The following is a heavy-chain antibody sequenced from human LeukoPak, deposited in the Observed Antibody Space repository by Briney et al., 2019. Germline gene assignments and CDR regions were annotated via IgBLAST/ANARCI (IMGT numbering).Heavy chain of an antibody. CDR1: GYTFNDYY. V-gene: IGHV1-2*02. CDR2: INPNSGET. J-gene: IGHJ4*02. Sequence: ASVRVSCKASGYTFNDYYMHWVRQAPGQGPEWMGWINPNSGETNYAQKFQGRVTMTRDTSISTAYMELSRLRSDDTAVYYCAREFRVRGVIPCYWGQGTLVTVSS. CDR3: AREFRVRGVIPCY. D-gene: IGHD3-10*01.